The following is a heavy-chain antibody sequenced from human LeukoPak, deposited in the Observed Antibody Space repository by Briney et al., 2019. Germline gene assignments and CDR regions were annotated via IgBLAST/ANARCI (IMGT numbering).Heavy chain of an antibody. CDR2: IYYSGST. CDR1: GGSISSSSYY. CDR3: ASLDWGQQLASYYYYGMDV. Sequence: SETLSLTCTVSGGSISSSSYYWGWIRQPPGKGLEWVGSIYYSGSTYYNPSLKSRVTISVDTSKNQFSLKLSSVTAADTAVYYCASLDWGQQLASYYYYGMDVWGQGTTVTVSS. V-gene: IGHV4-39*07. D-gene: IGHD6-13*01. J-gene: IGHJ6*02.